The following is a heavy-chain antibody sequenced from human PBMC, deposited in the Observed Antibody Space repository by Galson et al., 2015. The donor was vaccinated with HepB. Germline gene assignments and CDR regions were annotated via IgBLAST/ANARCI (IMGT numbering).Heavy chain of an antibody. Sequence: SLRLSCAASGLTFSTHALSWVRQAPGKGLEWVSGISDSGGRTDYADFVKGRFTISRDNSKNTLNLVVNTLRTEDTAVYYCAKSSGSTYDYWGQGTLVTVSS. J-gene: IGHJ4*02. V-gene: IGHV3-23*01. CDR2: ISDSGGRT. CDR3: AKSSGSTYDY. D-gene: IGHD3-10*01. CDR1: GLTFSTHA.